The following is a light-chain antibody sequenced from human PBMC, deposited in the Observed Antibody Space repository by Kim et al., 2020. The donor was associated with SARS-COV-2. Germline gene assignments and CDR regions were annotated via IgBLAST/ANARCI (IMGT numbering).Light chain of an antibody. V-gene: IGKV1-8*01. Sequence: STGDRVTITCRASQCISSYLAWYQHKPGKAPKLLIYAASTLQSVVPSRFSGSGSGTDFTLTISFLQSEDFATYYCQQYYSYPPWTFGQGTKVDIK. CDR3: QQYYSYPPWT. J-gene: IGKJ1*01. CDR1: QCISSY. CDR2: AAS.